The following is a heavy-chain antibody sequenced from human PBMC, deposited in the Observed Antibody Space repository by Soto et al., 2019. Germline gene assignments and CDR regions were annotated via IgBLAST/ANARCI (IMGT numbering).Heavy chain of an antibody. D-gene: IGHD3-22*01. CDR3: ARDTYYYDSSGYYSYYGMDV. J-gene: IGHJ6*02. Sequence: SQTLSLTCAISGDSVSSNSAAWNWIRQSPSRGLEWLGRTYYRSKWYNDYAVSVKSRITINPDTSKNQFSLQLNSVTPEDTAVYYCARDTYYYDSSGYYSYYGMDVWGQGTRVTVSS. V-gene: IGHV6-1*01. CDR2: TYYRSKWYN. CDR1: GDSVSSNSAA.